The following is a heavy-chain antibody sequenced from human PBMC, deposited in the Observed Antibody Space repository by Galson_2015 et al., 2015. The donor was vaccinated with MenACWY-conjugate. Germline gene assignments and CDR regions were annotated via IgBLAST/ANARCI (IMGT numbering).Heavy chain of an antibody. CDR1: GFTVSSNF. CDR2: IYWDGNT. D-gene: IGHD1-26*01. Sequence: SLRLSCAASGFTVSSNFMNWLRQAPGKGPEWVADIYWDGNTYYADSVKGRFTISRDNSKNTLYLQMNSLRAEDTAVYYCAKEAGWGSGTYLDYWGQGTLVTVSS. CDR3: AKEAGWGSGTYLDY. V-gene: IGHV3-53*01. J-gene: IGHJ4*02.